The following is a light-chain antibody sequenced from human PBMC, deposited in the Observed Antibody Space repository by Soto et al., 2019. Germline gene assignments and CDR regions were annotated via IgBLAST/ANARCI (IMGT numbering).Light chain of an antibody. Sequence: EIVLTQSPGTLSLSPGDRATLSCRTSQSVSSSYLAWYQQKPGQAPRLLIYGTSSRATGIPDRFSGSGSGTDFTLTINRLEPEDVAVYYCQQYSNSPNTFGQGTKVEIE. J-gene: IGKJ2*01. CDR3: QQYSNSPNT. CDR2: GTS. V-gene: IGKV3-20*01. CDR1: QSVSSSY.